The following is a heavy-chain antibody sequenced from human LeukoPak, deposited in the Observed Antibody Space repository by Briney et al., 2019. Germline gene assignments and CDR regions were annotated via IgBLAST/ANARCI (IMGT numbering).Heavy chain of an antibody. CDR3: ARDGDYGDYEMGT. CDR2: INPSGGST. J-gene: IGHJ5*02. V-gene: IGHV1-46*01. D-gene: IGHD4-17*01. CDR1: GYTFTNYF. Sequence: GASVKVPCKASGYTFTNYFMHWVRQAPGQGLEWMGIINPSGGSTNYAQKFQGRVTMTRDTSTSTVYMELSSLRSEDTAVYYCARDGDYGDYEMGTWGQGTLVTVSS.